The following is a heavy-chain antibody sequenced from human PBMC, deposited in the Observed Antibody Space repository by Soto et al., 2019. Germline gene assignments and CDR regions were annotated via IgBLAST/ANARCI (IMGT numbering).Heavy chain of an antibody. D-gene: IGHD2-21*02. V-gene: IGHV4-31*01. CDR3: ARVCGGDCHYGMDV. CDR1: GGSISSGGYY. J-gene: IGHJ6*02. CDR2: IYYSGST. Sequence: QVQLQESGPGLVKPSQTLSLTCTVSGGSISSGGYYWTWIRQHPGKGLEWIGYIYYSGSTYYNPSLKSLVTISVDTSKNQFSLKLSSVTAADTAVYYCARVCGGDCHYGMDVGGQGTTVTVSS.